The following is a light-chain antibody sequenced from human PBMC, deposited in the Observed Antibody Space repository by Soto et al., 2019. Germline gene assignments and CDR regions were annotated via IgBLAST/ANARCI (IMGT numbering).Light chain of an antibody. V-gene: IGLV2-14*03. CDR3: VSYTSSTTYV. CDR1: SSDVGGSNF. J-gene: IGLJ1*01. Sequence: QSVLTQPASVSDSPGQSITISCTGTSSDVGGSNFVSWYQQHPGKPPKLIMYDVANRPSGVSNRFSGSKSGSTASLIISRLQTEDEADYYCVSYTSSTTYVFGTGTKLTVL. CDR2: DVA.